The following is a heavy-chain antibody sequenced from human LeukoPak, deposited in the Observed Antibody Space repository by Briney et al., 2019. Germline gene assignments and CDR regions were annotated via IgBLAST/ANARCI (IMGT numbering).Heavy chain of an antibody. CDR3: ATDRGIIPGGLVAFDI. CDR2: FDPEDGET. D-gene: IGHD1-26*01. Sequence: GASVKVSCKVSGYTLTELSMHWVRQAPGKGLEWMGGFDPEDGETIYAQKFQGRVTMTEDTSTDTAYMELSSLRSEDTAVYYCATDRGIIPGGLVAFDIWGQGTMVTVSS. CDR1: GYTLTELS. J-gene: IGHJ3*02. V-gene: IGHV1-24*01.